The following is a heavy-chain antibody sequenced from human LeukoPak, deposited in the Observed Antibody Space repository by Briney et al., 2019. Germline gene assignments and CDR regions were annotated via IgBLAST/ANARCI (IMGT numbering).Heavy chain of an antibody. J-gene: IGHJ3*02. Sequence: ASVKVSCKASGYTFTYRYLHWVRQSPGQALEWMGWITPFNGNTNYAQKFQDRVTITRDRSMSTAYMELRSLRSDDTAVYYCARGNVDPDAFDIWGQGTMVTVSS. CDR1: GYTFTYRY. V-gene: IGHV1-45*02. D-gene: IGHD3/OR15-3a*01. CDR2: ITPFNGNT. CDR3: ARGNVDPDAFDI.